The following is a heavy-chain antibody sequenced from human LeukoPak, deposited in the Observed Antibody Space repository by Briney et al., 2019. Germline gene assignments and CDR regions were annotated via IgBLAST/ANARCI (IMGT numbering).Heavy chain of an antibody. D-gene: IGHD6-13*01. CDR2: IKEDGSEK. CDR3: ASGRQLGY. V-gene: IGHV3-7*01. Sequence: GSLRLSCAASGFTFSNYWMSWVRQAPGKGREWVADIKEDGSEKYYVDSVKGRFTISRDNARNSLYLQMNSLRAEDTAVYYCASGRQLGYWGQGTLVTVSS. CDR1: GFTFSNYW. J-gene: IGHJ4*02.